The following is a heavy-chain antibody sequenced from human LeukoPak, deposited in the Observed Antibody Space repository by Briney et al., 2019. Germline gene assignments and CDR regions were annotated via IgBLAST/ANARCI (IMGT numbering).Heavy chain of an antibody. D-gene: IGHD4-17*01. Sequence: ASVKVSCEASGYTFTSYDINWVRQATGQGLEWMGWMNPNSGNTGYAQKFQGRVTMTRNTSIGTAYMELSSLRSEDTAVYYCARAFSYADWQLYYYYGMDVWGQGTTVTVSS. CDR3: ARAFSYADWQLYYYYGMDV. CDR2: MNPNSGNT. J-gene: IGHJ6*02. V-gene: IGHV1-8*01. CDR1: GYTFTSYD.